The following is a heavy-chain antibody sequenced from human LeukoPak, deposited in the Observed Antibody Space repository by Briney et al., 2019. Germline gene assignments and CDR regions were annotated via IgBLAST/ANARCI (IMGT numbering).Heavy chain of an antibody. Sequence: PGGSLRLSCAASGFIFSSYPMSWVRQAPGKGLEWVSAISGTAENTYYADSVKGRFSNSRDNSKNTLYLQMNSLRAEDTAVYYCAKGYYFDYWGQGTLVTVSS. V-gene: IGHV3-23*01. J-gene: IGHJ4*02. CDR1: GFIFSSYP. CDR3: AKGYYFDY. CDR2: ISGTAENT.